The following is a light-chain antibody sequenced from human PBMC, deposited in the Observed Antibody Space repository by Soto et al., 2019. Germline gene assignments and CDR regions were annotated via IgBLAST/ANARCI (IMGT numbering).Light chain of an antibody. CDR2: DAS. Sequence: DIQMTQSPSSLSASVGDKVTIACRASLSISPYLTWYQHKPGKAPKLLIYDASTLQSGVPSRFSGSGSGRDFTLNITRLQLEDFATYYCQQSYSSSATMFGQGTKVDIK. V-gene: IGKV1-39*01. CDR3: QQSYSSSATM. CDR1: LSISPY. J-gene: IGKJ2*01.